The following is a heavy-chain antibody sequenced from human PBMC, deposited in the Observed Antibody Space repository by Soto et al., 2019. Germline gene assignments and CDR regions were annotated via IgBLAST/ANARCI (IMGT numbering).Heavy chain of an antibody. Sequence: QITLKESGPTLVKPTQTLTLTCTFSGFSLSTSGVGVGWIRQPPGKALEWLELIYWDDDKRYSPSLKGRLTISTDASITQVVLTTTNTDPVDTAIYYCARRQTLVSWGTFDYWGQGTLVTVSS. D-gene: IGHD3-16*01. CDR1: GFSLSTSGVG. CDR2: IYWDDDK. CDR3: ARRQTLVSWGTFDY. J-gene: IGHJ4*02. V-gene: IGHV2-5*02.